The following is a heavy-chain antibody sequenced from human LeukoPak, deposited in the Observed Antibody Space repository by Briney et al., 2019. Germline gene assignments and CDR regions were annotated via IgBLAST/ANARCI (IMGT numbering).Heavy chain of an antibody. D-gene: IGHD6-19*01. CDR1: GGSFSGYY. Sequence: PSETLSLTCAVYGGSFSGYYWSWIRQPPGKGLEWIGEINHSGSTNYNPSLKSRVTISVDTSKNQFSLKLSSATAADTAVYYCARGRRWLVPPYIDYWGQGTLVTVSS. J-gene: IGHJ4*02. CDR3: ARGRRWLVPPYIDY. CDR2: INHSGST. V-gene: IGHV4-34*01.